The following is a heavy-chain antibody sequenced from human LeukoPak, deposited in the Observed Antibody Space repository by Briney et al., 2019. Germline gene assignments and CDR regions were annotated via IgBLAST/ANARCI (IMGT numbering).Heavy chain of an antibody. V-gene: IGHV3-11*04. CDR1: GFTFSDYY. J-gene: IGHJ4*02. Sequence: SGGSLRLSCAASGFTFSDYYMSWIRQAPGKGLERVSYISSGASTIDYSDSVKGRFTISRDNAKNSLYLQMNSLRAEDTGVYYCARGGVYFDYWGQGTLVTVSS. CDR3: ARGGVYFDY. D-gene: IGHD2-8*01. CDR2: ISSGASTI.